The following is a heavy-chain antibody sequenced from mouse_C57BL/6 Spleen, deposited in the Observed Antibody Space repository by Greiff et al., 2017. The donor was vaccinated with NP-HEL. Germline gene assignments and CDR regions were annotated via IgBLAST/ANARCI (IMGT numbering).Heavy chain of an antibody. J-gene: IGHJ4*01. CDR3: ARSLTGTENAMDY. Sequence: VKLMESGPELVKPGASVKISCKASGYAFSSSWMNWVKQRPGKGLEWIGRIYPGDGDTNYNGKFKGKATLTADKSSSTAYMQLSSLTSEDSAVYFCARSLTGTENAMDYWGQGTSVTVSS. D-gene: IGHD4-1*01. V-gene: IGHV1-82*01. CDR1: GYAFSSSW. CDR2: IYPGDGDT.